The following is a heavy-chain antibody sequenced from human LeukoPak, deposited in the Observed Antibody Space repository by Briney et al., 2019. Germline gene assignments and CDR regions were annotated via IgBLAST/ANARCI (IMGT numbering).Heavy chain of an antibody. Sequence: GGSLRLSCAASGFTFSSYAMHWVRQAPGKGLEWVAVISYDGSNKYYADSVKGRFTISRDNSKNTLYLQMNSLRAEDTAVYYCAIIGGDIGYWGQGTLVTVSS. CDR1: GFTFSSYA. CDR2: ISYDGSNK. J-gene: IGHJ4*02. D-gene: IGHD3-16*01. CDR3: AIIGGDIGY. V-gene: IGHV3-30-3*01.